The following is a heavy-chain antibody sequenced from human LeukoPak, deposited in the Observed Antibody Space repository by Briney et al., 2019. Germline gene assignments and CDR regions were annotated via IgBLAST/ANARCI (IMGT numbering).Heavy chain of an antibody. D-gene: IGHD6-19*01. CDR2: IYHTGST. CDR1: GGSVSDYY. V-gene: IGHV4-59*08. Sequence: SETLSLTCTISGGSVSDYYWSWIRQSPGKGLEWIGYIYHTGSTSYSPSLRSRVTISVDTSKNQFSLKLSSVTAADTAVYYCAGPYSSGWYGVDYWGQGTLVTVSS. J-gene: IGHJ4*02. CDR3: AGPYSSGWYGVDY.